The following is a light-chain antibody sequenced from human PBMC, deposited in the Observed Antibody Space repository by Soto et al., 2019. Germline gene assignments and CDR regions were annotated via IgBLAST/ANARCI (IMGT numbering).Light chain of an antibody. V-gene: IGLV2-8*01. CDR1: SSDVGGYNF. CDR2: EVT. CDR3: SSYAGSNNRYV. J-gene: IGLJ1*01. Sequence: QSALTQPPSASGSPGQSVTISCTGTSSDVGGYNFVSWYQQHPGKAPTLIIYEVTKRPSGVPDRFSGSKSGNTASLTVSGLQAEDEAHYYCSSYAGSNNRYVFGTGTKLTVL.